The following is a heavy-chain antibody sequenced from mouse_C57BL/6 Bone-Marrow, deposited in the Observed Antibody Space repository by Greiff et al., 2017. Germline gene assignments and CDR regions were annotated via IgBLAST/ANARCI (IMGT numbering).Heavy chain of an antibody. V-gene: IGHV1-64*01. Sequence: QVQLQQPGAELVKPGASVKLSCKASGYTFTSYWMHWVKQRPGQGLEWIGMIHPNSGSTNYNEKFKSKATLTVDKSSSTAYMQLSSLTSADSAVYYCARGTTVVSFDYWGQGTTLTVSS. CDR3: ARGTTVVSFDY. CDR2: IHPNSGST. CDR1: GYTFTSYW. D-gene: IGHD1-1*01. J-gene: IGHJ2*01.